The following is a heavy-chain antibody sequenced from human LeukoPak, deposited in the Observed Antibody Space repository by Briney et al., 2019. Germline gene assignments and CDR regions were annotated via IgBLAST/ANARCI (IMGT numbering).Heavy chain of an antibody. D-gene: IGHD5-12*01. CDR3: ATYRRRGYSGHDGGYIDY. V-gene: IGHV4-30-2*01. CDR2: IYHSGST. CDR1: GGSISSGGYS. Sequence: SQTLSLTCAVSGGSISSGGYSWSWIRQPXXXGLEWIGYIYHSGSTYYNPSLKSRVTISVDRSKNQFSLKLSSVTAADTAVYYCATYRRRGYSGHDGGYIDYWGQGTLVTVSS. J-gene: IGHJ4*02.